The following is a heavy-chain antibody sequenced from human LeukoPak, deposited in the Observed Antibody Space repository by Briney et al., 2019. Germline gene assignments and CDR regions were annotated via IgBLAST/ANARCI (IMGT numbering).Heavy chain of an antibody. D-gene: IGHD2-2*02. CDR3: ARDLVVVPAAILDYYYGMDV. CDR1: GYTFTSYG. CDR2: ISAYNGNT. V-gene: IGHV1-18*01. Sequence: GASVEVSCKASGYTFTSYGISWVRQAPGQGLEWMGWISAYNGNTNYAQKLQGRVTMTTDTSTSTAYMELRSLRSDDTAVYYCARDLVVVPAAILDYYYGMDVWGQGTTVTVSS. J-gene: IGHJ6*02.